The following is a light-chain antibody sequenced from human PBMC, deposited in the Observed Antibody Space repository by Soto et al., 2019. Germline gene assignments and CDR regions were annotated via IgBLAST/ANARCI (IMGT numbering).Light chain of an antibody. CDR3: LQYSSHSWT. CDR1: QSIGGG. Sequence: DIQMTQSPSTLSASVGDRVTITCRAGQSIGGGLAWYQQKPGKAPNLLIYKASSLKSGVSSRFSGSGSGTEFTLTISRLQPDDVATYYCLQYSSHSWTFGQGTKVDIK. CDR2: KAS. V-gene: IGKV1-5*03. J-gene: IGKJ1*01.